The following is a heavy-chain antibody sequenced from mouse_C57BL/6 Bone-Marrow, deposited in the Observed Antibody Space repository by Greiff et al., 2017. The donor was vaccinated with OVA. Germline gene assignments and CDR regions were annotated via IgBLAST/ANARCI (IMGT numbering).Heavy chain of an antibody. Sequence: QVQLQQPGAELVKPGASVKMSCKASGYTFTGYWITWVKQRPGQGLEWIGDIYPGSGSTNYNEKFKSKATLTVDTSSSTAYMQLRSLTSEDSAVYYCAREGWLLPACFAYWGQGTLVTVSA. D-gene: IGHD2-3*01. CDR3: AREGWLLPACFAY. J-gene: IGHJ3*01. CDR1: GYTFTGYW. CDR2: IYPGSGST. V-gene: IGHV1-55*01.